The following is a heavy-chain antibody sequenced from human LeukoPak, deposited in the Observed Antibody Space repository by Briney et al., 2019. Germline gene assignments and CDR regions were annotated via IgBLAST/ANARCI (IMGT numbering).Heavy chain of an antibody. D-gene: IGHD1-26*01. CDR3: TRDAGTYNWLDP. J-gene: IGHJ5*02. Sequence: GGSLRLSCAASGFTFSDCSIHWVRQASGKGLEWVGLIDKKTKNYETAYAASVRGRFTISRDDSQNAAYLQMYSLETEDTALYYCTRDAGTYNWLDPWGQGTLVTVSS. V-gene: IGHV3-73*01. CDR1: GFTFSDCS. CDR2: IDKKTKNYET.